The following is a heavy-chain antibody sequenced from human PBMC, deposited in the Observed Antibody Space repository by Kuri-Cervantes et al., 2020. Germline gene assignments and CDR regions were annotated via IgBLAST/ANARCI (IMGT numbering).Heavy chain of an antibody. J-gene: IGHJ4*02. CDR2: IYHSVST. CDR1: GGSISSYY. D-gene: IGHD6-13*01. V-gene: IGHV4-59*08. Sequence: GSLRLSCTVSGGSISSYYWSWIRQPPGKGLEWIGSIYHSVSTYYNPSLKSRVTISVDTSKNQFSLKLSSVTAADTAVYYCASVVLAAAGPIFDYWGQGTLVTVSS. CDR3: ASVVLAAAGPIFDY.